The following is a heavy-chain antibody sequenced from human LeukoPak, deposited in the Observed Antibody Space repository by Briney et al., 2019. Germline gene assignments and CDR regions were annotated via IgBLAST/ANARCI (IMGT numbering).Heavy chain of an antibody. Sequence: ASVKVSCKASGYTFTGYYMHWVRQAPGQGLEWMGWINPNSGGTNYAQKFQGRVTMTRDTSISTAYMELSRLRSDDTAVYYCARDDSSGYRDTGSQYWGQGTLVTVSS. D-gene: IGHD3-22*01. CDR2: INPNSGGT. CDR3: ARDDSSGYRDTGSQY. CDR1: GYTFTGYY. V-gene: IGHV1-2*02. J-gene: IGHJ4*02.